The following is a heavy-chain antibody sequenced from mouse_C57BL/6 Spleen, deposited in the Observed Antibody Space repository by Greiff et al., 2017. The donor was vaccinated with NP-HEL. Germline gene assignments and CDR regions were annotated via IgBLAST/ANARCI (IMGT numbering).Heavy chain of an antibody. V-gene: IGHV1-81*01. CDR1: GYTFTSYG. Sequence: LQESGAELARPGASVKLSCKASGYTFTSYGISWVKQRTGQGLEWIGEIYPRSGNTYYNEKFKGKATLTADKSSSTAYMELRSLPSEDSAVYFCAREGDYDDFDYWGQGTTLTVSS. CDR2: IYPRSGNT. CDR3: AREGDYDDFDY. J-gene: IGHJ2*01. D-gene: IGHD2-4*01.